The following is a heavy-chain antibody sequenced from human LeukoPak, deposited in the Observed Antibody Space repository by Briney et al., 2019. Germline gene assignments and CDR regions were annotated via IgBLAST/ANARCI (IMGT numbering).Heavy chain of an antibody. CDR3: ATDVGYS. Sequence: GGSLRLSCAASGFTVSSNYMSWVRQAPGKGLEWVATITHVGGEKFYVDSVEGRFTISRDNTKNSLYLQMNSLRAEDTALYYCATDVGYSWGQGTLVTVSS. J-gene: IGHJ4*02. V-gene: IGHV3-7*01. D-gene: IGHD2-8*01. CDR1: GFTVSSNY. CDR2: ITHVGGEK.